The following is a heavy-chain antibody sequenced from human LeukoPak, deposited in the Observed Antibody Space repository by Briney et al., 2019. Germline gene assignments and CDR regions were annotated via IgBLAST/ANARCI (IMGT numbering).Heavy chain of an antibody. CDR3: ARNLHTSGWYYFHY. Sequence: SETLSLTCTVSGYSISSGYYWGWIRQPPGKGLEWIGSIYHSGTTYYNPSLKSRVTISIDTSKNQFSLKVTSVTAADTAVYYCARNLHTSGWYYFHYWGQGTLVTVSS. CDR1: GYSISSGYY. CDR2: IYHSGTT. D-gene: IGHD6-19*01. J-gene: IGHJ4*02. V-gene: IGHV4-38-2*02.